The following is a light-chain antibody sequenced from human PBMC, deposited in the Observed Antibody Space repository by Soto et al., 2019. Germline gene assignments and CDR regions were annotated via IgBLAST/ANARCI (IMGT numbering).Light chain of an antibody. CDR3: QQGKSFPLT. V-gene: IGKV1-12*01. CDR1: QDINKW. Sequence: DIQMTQSPSSVSASVRDRVTITCRASQDINKWLAWYQQKPGLAPNLVIYTASRLHGGGPSRFSGSASGTDFTLTISSLQPEDVATYYCQQGKSFPLTFGGGTKVEI. CDR2: TAS. J-gene: IGKJ4*01.